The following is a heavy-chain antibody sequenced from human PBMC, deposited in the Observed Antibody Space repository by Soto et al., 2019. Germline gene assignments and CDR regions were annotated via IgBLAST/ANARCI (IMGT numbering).Heavy chain of an antibody. D-gene: IGHD2-2*01. J-gene: IGHJ3*02. Sequence: QVQLVQSGAEVKKPGASVKVSCKASGYTFTSYAMHWVRQAPGQRLEWMGWINAGNGNTKYSQKFQGRVTITRDTTASTAYMELSSLRSEDTAVYYCAREENEVVVVPAAILRYDAFDIWGQGTMVTVSS. CDR1: GYTFTSYA. CDR2: INAGNGNT. V-gene: IGHV1-3*01. CDR3: AREENEVVVVPAAILRYDAFDI.